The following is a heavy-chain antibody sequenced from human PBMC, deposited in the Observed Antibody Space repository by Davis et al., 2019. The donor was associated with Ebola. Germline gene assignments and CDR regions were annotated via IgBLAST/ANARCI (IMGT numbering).Heavy chain of an antibody. Sequence: ASVKVSCNASGYTFTSYGISWVRQAPGQGLEWMGIINPSGGSTSYAQKFQGRVTMTRDTSTSTVYMELNSLRSEDTAVYYCARDQTTVYTNWFDPWGQGTLVTVSS. J-gene: IGHJ5*02. CDR3: ARDQTTVYTNWFDP. D-gene: IGHD4-11*01. CDR2: INPSGGST. CDR1: GYTFTSYG. V-gene: IGHV1-46*01.